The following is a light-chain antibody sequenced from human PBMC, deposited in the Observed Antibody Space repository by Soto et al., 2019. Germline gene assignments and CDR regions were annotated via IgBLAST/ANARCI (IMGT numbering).Light chain of an antibody. Sequence: QSALTQPRSVSGSPGQSVTISCTGTSSDVGGYNYVSWYQQHPGKAPKLMIYDVSKRPSGVPYRFSGSKSGNTASLTISGLQAEDESDCYCCSYGGSYTFAPVVFGGGTKLTVL. CDR3: CSYGGSYTFAPVV. CDR2: DVS. J-gene: IGLJ2*01. CDR1: SSDVGGYNY. V-gene: IGLV2-11*01.